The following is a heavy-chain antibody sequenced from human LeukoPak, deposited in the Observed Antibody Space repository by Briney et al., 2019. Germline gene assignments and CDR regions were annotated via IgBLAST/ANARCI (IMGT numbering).Heavy chain of an antibody. D-gene: IGHD6-6*01. V-gene: IGHV1-18*01. Sequence: WASVKVSCKASGYTFTSYGISWVRQAPGQGLEWMGWISAYNGNANYAQKLQGRVTMTTDTSTSTAYMELRSLRSDDTAVYYCARRTYSSSSSIFDYWGQGTLVTVSS. CDR3: ARRTYSSSSSIFDY. CDR2: ISAYNGNA. J-gene: IGHJ4*02. CDR1: GYTFTSYG.